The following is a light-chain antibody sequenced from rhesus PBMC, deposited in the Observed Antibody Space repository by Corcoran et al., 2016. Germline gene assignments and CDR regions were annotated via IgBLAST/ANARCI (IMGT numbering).Light chain of an antibody. CDR3: QHGFGTPLT. J-gene: IGKJ4*01. Sequence: DIQMTQSPSSLSASVGDTVTITCRASQGISKNLAWYQQKTGKVPKLLIYFASTLEIGVPSRLSGSGSGTDFTRTFRSLQPEDFATYYCQHGFGTPLTFGGGTKVEIK. V-gene: IGKV1S15*01. CDR1: QGISKN. CDR2: FAS.